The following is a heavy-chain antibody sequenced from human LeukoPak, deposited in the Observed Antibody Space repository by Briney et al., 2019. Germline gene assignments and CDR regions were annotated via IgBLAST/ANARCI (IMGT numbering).Heavy chain of an antibody. J-gene: IGHJ4*02. CDR1: GFTFSNYW. D-gene: IGHD4/OR15-4a*01. V-gene: IGHV3-33*08. Sequence: GGSLRLSCAASGFTFSNYWMHWVRQAPGKGLEWVAIIWYDGSNKYYADSVKGRFTISRDNSKNTLYLQMNSLRAEDTAVYYCARASGAYPSDFDYWGQGTLVTVSS. CDR2: IWYDGSNK. CDR3: ARASGAYPSDFDY.